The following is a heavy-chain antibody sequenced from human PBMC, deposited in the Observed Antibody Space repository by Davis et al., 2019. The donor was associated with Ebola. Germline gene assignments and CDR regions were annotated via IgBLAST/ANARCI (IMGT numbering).Heavy chain of an antibody. CDR1: GFTFSDYY. V-gene: IGHV3-23*01. Sequence: GGSLRLSCAASGFTFSDYYMSWIRQAPGKGLEWVSAISGSGGSTYYADSVKGRFTISRDNSKNTLYLQMNSLRAEDTAVYYCARRSSQALDWGQGTLVTVSS. J-gene: IGHJ4*02. CDR2: ISGSGGST. CDR3: ARRSSQALD. D-gene: IGHD6-6*01.